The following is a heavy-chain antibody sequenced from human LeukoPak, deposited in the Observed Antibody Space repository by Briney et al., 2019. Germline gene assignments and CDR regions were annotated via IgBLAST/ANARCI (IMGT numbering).Heavy chain of an antibody. V-gene: IGHV1-2*02. D-gene: IGHD3-22*01. Sequence: ASVKVSCKASGYTFIDHTIHWVRQAPGQGLEWMGWINPNIGTTNYAKRFQGRLTVTRDTSINTAFMELSSLNPDDTAVFYCARRYDSRGPVTFDFWGQGTLVTVSS. CDR2: INPNIGTT. CDR3: ARRYDSRGPVTFDF. CDR1: GYTFIDHT. J-gene: IGHJ3*01.